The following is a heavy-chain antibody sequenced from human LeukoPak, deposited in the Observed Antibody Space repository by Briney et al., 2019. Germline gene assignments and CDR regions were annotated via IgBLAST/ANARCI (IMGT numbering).Heavy chain of an antibody. D-gene: IGHD3-10*01. V-gene: IGHV3-30*18. Sequence: GGSLRLSCAASGFTLSSYGMHWVRQAPGKGLGWVALISYDGSKKYYSDSVQGRFTISRDNSKNTLYLQMNSLRPEDTAVYYCAKGRYTGSSFLDYWGQGTQVTVSS. CDR2: ISYDGSKK. CDR1: GFTLSSYG. CDR3: AKGRYTGSSFLDY. J-gene: IGHJ4*02.